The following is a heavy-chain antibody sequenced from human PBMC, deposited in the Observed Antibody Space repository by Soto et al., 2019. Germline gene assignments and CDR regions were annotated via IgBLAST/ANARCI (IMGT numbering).Heavy chain of an antibody. CDR3: AREDSWLAHLNYYYYYGMDV. CDR2: TYYRSKWYN. D-gene: IGHD6-13*01. CDR1: GDSVSSNSAA. J-gene: IGHJ6*02. Sequence: SQTLSLTCAISGDSVSSNSAAWNWIRQSPSRGLEWLGRTYYRSKWYNDYAVSVKSRITINPDTSKNQFSLQLNSVTPEDTAVYYYAREDSWLAHLNYYYYYGMDVWGQGTTVTVSS. V-gene: IGHV6-1*01.